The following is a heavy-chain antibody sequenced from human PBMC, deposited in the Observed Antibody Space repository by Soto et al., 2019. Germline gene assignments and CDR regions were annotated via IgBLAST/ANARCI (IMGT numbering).Heavy chain of an antibody. J-gene: IGHJ4*02. CDR1: GFMFSNHG. V-gene: IGHV3-33*01. Sequence: QVQLVESGGGVVQPGRSLRLSCAASGFMFSNHGMHWVRQAPGKGLEWVAVIWSDGNNRYYADSVKGRFTISRDNSKNTVYLQMNSLRAEDTAVYYCVRGHNWNDEAYDYWGQGTLVTVSS. CDR2: IWSDGNNR. CDR3: VRGHNWNDEAYDY. D-gene: IGHD1-1*01.